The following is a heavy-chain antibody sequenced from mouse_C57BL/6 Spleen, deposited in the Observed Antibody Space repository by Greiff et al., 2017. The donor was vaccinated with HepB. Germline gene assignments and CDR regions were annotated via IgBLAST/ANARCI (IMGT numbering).Heavy chain of an antibody. D-gene: IGHD1-1*01. CDR1: GFNIKDYY. V-gene: IGHV14-1*01. Sequence: EVQLQQSGAELVRPGASVKLSCTASGFNIKDYYMHWVKQRPEQGLEWIGRIDPEDGDTEYAPKFQGKATMTADTSSNTAYLQLSSLTSEDTAVYYCTTGGLLRDYYAMDYWGQGTSATVSS. CDR2: IDPEDGDT. J-gene: IGHJ4*01. CDR3: TTGGLLRDYYAMDY.